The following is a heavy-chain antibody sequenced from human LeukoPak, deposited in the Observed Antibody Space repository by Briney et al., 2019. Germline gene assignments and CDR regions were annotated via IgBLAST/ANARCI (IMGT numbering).Heavy chain of an antibody. D-gene: IGHD2-21*01. Sequence: GGSLRLSCAASGFTFSSYAMHWVRQAPGKGLEWVAVISYDGSNKYYADSVKGRFTISRDNSKNTLYLQMNSLRAEDTAVYYCAKDGLAYCGGDCYSDYYYYMDVWGRGTTVTVSS. CDR1: GFTFSSYA. CDR3: AKDGLAYCGGDCYSDYYYYMDV. CDR2: ISYDGSNK. V-gene: IGHV3-30-3*01. J-gene: IGHJ6*03.